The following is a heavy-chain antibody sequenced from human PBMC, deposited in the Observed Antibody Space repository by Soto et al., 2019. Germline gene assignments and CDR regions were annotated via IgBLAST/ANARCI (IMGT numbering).Heavy chain of an antibody. CDR3: ASSYGSGYRAFDY. J-gene: IGHJ4*02. CDR2: VNPILSMS. CDR1: GDTFNFYS. Sequence: QVQLVQSGAEVKRPGSSVKVSCKASGDTFNFYSINWVRQAPGVGLEWVGRVNPILSMSNYAQRLQGRVTMTADKSTRTAYMELRSLRSEDTAIYYCASSYGSGYRAFDYWGQGALVTVSS. D-gene: IGHD3-10*01. V-gene: IGHV1-69*02.